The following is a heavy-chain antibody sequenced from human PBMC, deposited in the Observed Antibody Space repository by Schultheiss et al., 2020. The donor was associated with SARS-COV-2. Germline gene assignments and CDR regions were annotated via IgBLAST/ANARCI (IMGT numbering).Heavy chain of an antibody. CDR1: GFTFSSYG. Sequence: GGSLRLSCAASGFTFSSYGMHWVRQAPGKGLEWVAVISYDGSNKYYADSVKGRFTISRDNSKNTLYLQMNSLRAEDTAVYYCARDPEGIAVADEDYYYYGMDVWGQGTTVTVSS. D-gene: IGHD6-19*01. CDR2: ISYDGSNK. CDR3: ARDPEGIAVADEDYYYYGMDV. J-gene: IGHJ6*02. V-gene: IGHV3-30*03.